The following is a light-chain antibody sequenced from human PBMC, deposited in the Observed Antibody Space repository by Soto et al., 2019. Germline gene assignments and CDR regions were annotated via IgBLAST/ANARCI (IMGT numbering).Light chain of an antibody. V-gene: IGKV4-1*01. CDR3: QQHFSTPLT. J-gene: IGKJ4*01. CDR1: QTVLYSSNNKNY. Sequence: DIVMTQSPESLAVALGERATINCKSSQTVLYSSNNKNYLAWYQQKPGQPPRLLIYWASTRESGVPDRFSGSGSETDFTLAISSLQAEDVAVYYCQQHFSTPLTSGGGPKVDIK. CDR2: WAS.